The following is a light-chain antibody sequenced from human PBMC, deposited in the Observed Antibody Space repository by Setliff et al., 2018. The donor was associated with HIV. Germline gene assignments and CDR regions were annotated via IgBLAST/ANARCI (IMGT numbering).Light chain of an antibody. CDR1: NIGSKS. V-gene: IGLV3-21*01. J-gene: IGLJ1*01. CDR3: QVWDSSSDHYV. CDR2: YDG. Sequence: SYELTQPPSVSMAPGKTAAITCGGNNIGSKSVNWYQQKPGQAPVVVIYYDGHRPSGIPDRFSGSNSGNTATLTISRVEAGDEADYYCQVWDSSSDHYVLGTGTKVTVL.